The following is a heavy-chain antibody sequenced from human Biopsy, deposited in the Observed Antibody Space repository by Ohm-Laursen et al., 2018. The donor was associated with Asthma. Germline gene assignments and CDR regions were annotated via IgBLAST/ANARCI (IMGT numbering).Heavy chain of an antibody. CDR1: GGPISSGANY. V-gene: IGHV4-30-4*01. D-gene: IGHD3-16*01. Sequence: TLSLTCTVSGGPISSGANYWSWVRQPQGKGLEWIGYIYYIGSTYYNPSLKSRVAISLDTSKNQFSLKLSSVTAADTAVYFCARRGGVRRYFDYWGRGTLVTVSS. J-gene: IGHJ4*02. CDR3: ARRGGVRRYFDY. CDR2: IYYIGST.